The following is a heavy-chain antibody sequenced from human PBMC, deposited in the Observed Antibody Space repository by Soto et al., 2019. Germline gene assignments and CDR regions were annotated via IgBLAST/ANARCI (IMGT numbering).Heavy chain of an antibody. V-gene: IGHV3-66*01. CDR1: GFTVSNSY. Sequence: PGGSLRLSCAASGFTVSNSYMTWVRRAPGKGLEWVSYISGGGSTHYAESVKGRFIISRDTSKNTLYPEMNSLRAGDTAVYYCASDTLGGAYDFRHGGQETQLTVSS. CDR3: ASDTLGGAYDFRH. J-gene: IGHJ4*02. D-gene: IGHD3-3*01. CDR2: ISGGGST.